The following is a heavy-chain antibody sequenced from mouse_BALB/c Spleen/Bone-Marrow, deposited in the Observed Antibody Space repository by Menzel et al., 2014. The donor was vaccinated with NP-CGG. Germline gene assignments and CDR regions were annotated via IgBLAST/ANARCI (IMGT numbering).Heavy chain of an antibody. CDR2: IDPADGNT. CDR1: GFNFTDTY. CDR3: TGDVAY. J-gene: IGHJ3*01. Sequence: VQLQQSGAELVKPGASVKLSCTASGFNFTDTYMHWVKQRPEQGLEWIGSIDPADGNTTSDPKFQGKATITADTSSTPSYLERSSLTSEDTTVDYCTGDVAYWGQGTPVTVSA. V-gene: IGHV14-3*02. D-gene: IGHD3-3*01.